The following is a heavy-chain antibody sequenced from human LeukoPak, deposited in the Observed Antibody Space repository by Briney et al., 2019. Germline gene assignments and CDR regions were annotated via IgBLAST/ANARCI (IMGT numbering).Heavy chain of an antibody. CDR2: LRHDGRTK. V-gene: IGHV3-30*02. J-gene: IGHJ4*02. Sequence: PGGSLRLSCAASGFTFSSYGMHWVRQAPGKGLEWVALLRHDGRTKYYADSVKGRFTISRDDANNTLYLQMNSLRAEDTAVYYCLFGSGSYYTAFEYWGQGALVTVSS. D-gene: IGHD3-10*01. CDR3: LFGSGSYYTAFEY. CDR1: GFTFSSYG.